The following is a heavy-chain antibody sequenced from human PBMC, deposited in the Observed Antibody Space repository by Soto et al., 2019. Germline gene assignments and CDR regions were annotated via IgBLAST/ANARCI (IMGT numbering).Heavy chain of an antibody. D-gene: IGHD3-10*01. CDR2: TSDDGSNK. CDR1: GFTFRSFG. CDR3: AKEGYYGSGPDY. Sequence: QVQLVESGGGVVQPGRSLRLSCAASGFTFRSFGMHWVRQAPGKGLEWVAATSDDGSNKYYADSVKGRFTISSDNSKNTLYLQMNSLTAEDTAVYYCAKEGYYGSGPDYWGQGTLVTVSS. V-gene: IGHV3-30*18. J-gene: IGHJ4*02.